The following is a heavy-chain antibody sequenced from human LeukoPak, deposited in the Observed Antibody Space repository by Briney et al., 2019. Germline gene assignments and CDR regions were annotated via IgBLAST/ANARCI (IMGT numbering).Heavy chain of an antibody. Sequence: PSETLSLTCAVYSGSFSGYYWSWIRQPPGKGLEWIGEINHSGSTNYNPSLKSRVTISVDTSKNQFSLKLSSVTAADTAVYYCASGPYIWFGELSYWFDPWGQGTLVTVSS. J-gene: IGHJ5*02. CDR3: ASGPYIWFGELSYWFDP. D-gene: IGHD3-10*01. CDR2: INHSGST. V-gene: IGHV4-34*01. CDR1: SGSFSGYY.